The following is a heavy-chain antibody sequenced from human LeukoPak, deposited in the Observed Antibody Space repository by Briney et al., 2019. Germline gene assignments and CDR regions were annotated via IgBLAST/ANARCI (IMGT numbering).Heavy chain of an antibody. J-gene: IGHJ5*02. Sequence: SETLSLTCSVSGESIRSTSFWGWIRQSPGMGLEWIASTSYAGISYYNPSLSSRVTVFADTSKNQFSPRLSSVTAADTAVYYCARRGGHSWDVGNWFDPWGQGTLVTVSS. CDR3: ARRGGHSWDVGNWFDP. V-gene: IGHV4-39*01. CDR1: GESIRSTSF. D-gene: IGHD6-13*01. CDR2: TSYAGIS.